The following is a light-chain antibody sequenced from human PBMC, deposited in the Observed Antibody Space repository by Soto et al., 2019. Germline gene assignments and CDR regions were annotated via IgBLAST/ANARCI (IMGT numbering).Light chain of an antibody. CDR2: DAS. Sequence: AIQLTQSPSSLSASVGDRVTITCRASQGXXXXLAWYQQKPGKAPKLLIYDASSLESGVPSRFSGSGSGTDFTLTISSLQPEDFATYYCQQFNNYPITFGQGTRLEIK. J-gene: IGKJ5*01. CDR3: QQFNNYPIT. V-gene: IGKV1D-13*01. CDR1: QGXXXX.